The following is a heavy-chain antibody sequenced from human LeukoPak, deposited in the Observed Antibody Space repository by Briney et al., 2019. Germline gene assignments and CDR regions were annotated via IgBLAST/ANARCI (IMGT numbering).Heavy chain of an antibody. V-gene: IGHV1-24*01. Sequence: EASVKVSCKVSGYTLTELSMHWVRQAPGKGLEWMGGFDPEDGETIYAQKFQGRVTMTEDTSTDTAYMELSSPRSEDTAVYYCATPSSVVAATLFDYWGQGTLVTVSS. J-gene: IGHJ4*02. CDR2: FDPEDGET. D-gene: IGHD2-15*01. CDR1: GYTLTELS. CDR3: ATPSSVVAATLFDY.